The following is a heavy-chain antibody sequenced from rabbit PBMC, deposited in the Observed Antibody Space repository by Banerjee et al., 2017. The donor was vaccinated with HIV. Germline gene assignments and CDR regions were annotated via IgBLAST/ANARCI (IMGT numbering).Heavy chain of an antibody. CDR3: ARGWGVIFNL. CDR1: GFSFSNGYV. V-gene: IGHV1S45*01. CDR2: INTSSGNT. Sequence: GGDLVKPEGSLTLTCTASGFSFSNGYVMCWVRQAPGKGLEWIACINTSSGNTVYANWAKGRFTISKTSSTTVTLQMTSLTAADTATYFCARGWGVIFNLWGQGTLVTVS. D-gene: IGHD2-1*01. J-gene: IGHJ4*01.